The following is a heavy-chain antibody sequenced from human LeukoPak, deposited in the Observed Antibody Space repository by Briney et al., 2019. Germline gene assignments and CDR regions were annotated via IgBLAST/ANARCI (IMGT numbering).Heavy chain of an antibody. CDR3: AKDMRYSNSLRGSYYYYYGMDV. CDR2: ISYDGSNK. Sequence: GGSLRLSCAASGFTFSSYGMHWVRQAPGKGLEWVAVISYDGSNKYYADSVKGRFTISRDNSKNTLYLQMNSLRAEDTAVYYCAKDMRYSNSLRGSYYYYYGMDVWGQGTTVTVSS. D-gene: IGHD6-6*01. CDR1: GFTFSSYG. J-gene: IGHJ6*02. V-gene: IGHV3-30*18.